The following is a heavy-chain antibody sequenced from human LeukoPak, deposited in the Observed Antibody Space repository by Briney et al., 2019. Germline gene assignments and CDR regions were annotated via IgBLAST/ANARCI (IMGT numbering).Heavy chain of an antibody. V-gene: IGHV3-23*01. CDR1: GFTFINYA. CDR3: AKYLRSGSYYDY. D-gene: IGHD1-26*01. J-gene: IGHJ4*02. CDR2: ISGSGGST. Sequence: GGSLTLFCAASGFTFINYAMSWVRQAPGKGLEWVSAISGSGGSTYYADSVKGRFTISRDNSKNTLYLQMNSLSAEDTAVYYCAKYLRSGSYYDYWGRGTLVTVSS.